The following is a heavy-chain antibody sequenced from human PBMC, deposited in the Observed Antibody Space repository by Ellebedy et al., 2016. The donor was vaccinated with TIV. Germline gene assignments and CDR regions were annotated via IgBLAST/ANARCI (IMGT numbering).Heavy chain of an antibody. J-gene: IGHJ4*02. D-gene: IGHD6-13*01. CDR2: FSGSGGSR. CDR1: GFTFHNYA. CDR3: AKVLAAAGTGY. Sequence: GESLKISXAASGFTFHNYAMNWVRQAPGKGLEWVSVFSGSGGSRYHADSVKGRFSISRDNSKNTLYLQMNSLRAEDTAVYYCAKVLAAAGTGYWGQGTLVTVSS. V-gene: IGHV3-23*01.